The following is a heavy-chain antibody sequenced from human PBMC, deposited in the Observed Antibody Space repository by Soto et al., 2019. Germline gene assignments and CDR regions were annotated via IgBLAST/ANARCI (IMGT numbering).Heavy chain of an antibody. CDR1: GDSVSSDSSA. V-gene: IGHV6-1*01. Sequence: SQTLSRTGASSGDSVSSDSSAWNGIRESPSRGLEWLGKTYYRSKWSNDHAESVKSRITLNPDTSKNQFSLQVNPATPEDTAVYYCARERDTAMVNFMDVWGQGTTVTVSS. J-gene: IGHJ6*02. CDR2: TYYRSKWSN. D-gene: IGHD5-18*01. CDR3: ARERDTAMVNFMDV.